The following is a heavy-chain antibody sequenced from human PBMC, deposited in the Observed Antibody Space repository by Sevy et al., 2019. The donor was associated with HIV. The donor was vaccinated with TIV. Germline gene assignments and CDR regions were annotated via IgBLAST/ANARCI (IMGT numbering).Heavy chain of an antibody. V-gene: IGHV4-59*01. D-gene: IGHD3-3*01. CDR2: IYYSGST. J-gene: IGHJ5*02. CDR3: ARDLESSWFDP. Sequence: SETLSLTCTVSGGSISSYYWSWIRQPPGKGLEWIGYIYYSGSTNYNPSLKSRVTISVDTSKNQFSLKLSAVTAADTAVYYCARDLESSWFDPWGQGTLVTVSS. CDR1: GGSISSYY.